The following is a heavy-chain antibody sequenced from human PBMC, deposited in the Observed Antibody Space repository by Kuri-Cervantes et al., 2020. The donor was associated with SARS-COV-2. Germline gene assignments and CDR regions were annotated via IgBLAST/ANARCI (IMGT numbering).Heavy chain of an antibody. CDR2: IYHSGST. CDR1: GGSISSGGYS. V-gene: IGHV4-30-2*01. Sequence: LRLSCAVSGGSISSGGYSWSWIRQPPGKGLEWIGYIYHSGSTYYNPSLKSRVTISVDRSKNQFSLQLNSVTPEDTAVYYCAREEIYCGGDCYYFDYWAQGTLVTVSS. D-gene: IGHD2-21*01. CDR3: AREEIYCGGDCYYFDY. J-gene: IGHJ4*02.